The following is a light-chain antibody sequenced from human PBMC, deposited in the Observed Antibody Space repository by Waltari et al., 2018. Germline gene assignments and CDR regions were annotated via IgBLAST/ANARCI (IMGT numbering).Light chain of an antibody. CDR2: EVS. CDR3: CSYAGSSTYV. Sequence: QSALTQPASVSGSPGQSITISCTGTSSDVGSYNLVSWYQQHPGKTPKLMIYEVSKRPSVVSKGFSGSKSGNTASLTISGLQAENETDYSCCSYAGSSTYVFGTGTKVTVL. V-gene: IGLV2-23*02. J-gene: IGLJ1*01. CDR1: SSDVGSYNL.